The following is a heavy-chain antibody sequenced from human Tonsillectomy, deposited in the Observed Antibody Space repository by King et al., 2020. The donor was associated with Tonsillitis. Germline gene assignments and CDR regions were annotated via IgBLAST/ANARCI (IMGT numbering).Heavy chain of an antibody. CDR1: GFTFSSYG. D-gene: IGHD6-13*01. CDR2: ISYDGSNK. Sequence: VQLVESGGGVVQPGRSLRLSCAASGFTFSSYGMHWVRQAPGKGLEWVAVISYDGSNKYYADYVKGRFTISRDNSKNTLYLQMNSRRAEDTAVYYCAKDPTAGYSSSWYDYWGQGTLVTVSS. J-gene: IGHJ4*02. V-gene: IGHV3-30*18. CDR3: AKDPTAGYSSSWYDY.